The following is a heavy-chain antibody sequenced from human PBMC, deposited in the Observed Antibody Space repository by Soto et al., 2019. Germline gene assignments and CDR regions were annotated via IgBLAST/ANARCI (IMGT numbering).Heavy chain of an antibody. D-gene: IGHD3-10*01. J-gene: IGHJ5*02. Sequence: GSGPTLVNPTQTLTLTCSFSGFSLTTGVGVGWIRQPPGKALEWLAIIYWNDEKLYNPSLKTRLTITKDTSKNQVVLTVTDMDPVDTATYYCAHRVNMARGPYNYFGPLGQGTLVTVS. CDR3: AHRVNMARGPYNYFGP. CDR2: IYWNDEK. CDR1: GFSLTTGVG. V-gene: IGHV2-5*01.